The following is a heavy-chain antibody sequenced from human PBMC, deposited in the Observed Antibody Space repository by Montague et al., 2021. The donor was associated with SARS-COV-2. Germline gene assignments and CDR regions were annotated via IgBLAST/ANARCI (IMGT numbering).Heavy chain of an antibody. V-gene: IGHV4-34*01. CDR3: ARLGDGVVPAPILGVGPYNSYMYMSG. D-gene: IGHD2-2*02. CDR1: GGSFSGYY. J-gene: IGHJ6*04. Sequence: SETLSLTCAVYGGSFSGYYWNWIRQPPGKGLDWIGEINHIGSSNYNPFLKRRVTISVDMSKHQFSLKLNSVTAADTAVYYCARLGDGVVPAPILGVGPYNSYMYMSGWGKGATVTDSS. CDR2: INHIGSS.